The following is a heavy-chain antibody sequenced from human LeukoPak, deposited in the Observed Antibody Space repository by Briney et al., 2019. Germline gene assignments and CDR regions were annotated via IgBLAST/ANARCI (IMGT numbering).Heavy chain of an antibody. CDR1: GFTFSSYG. J-gene: IGHJ5*02. CDR2: ISSTGAST. CDR3: AKSGGIPAAFDP. D-gene: IGHD2-2*01. V-gene: IGHV3-23*01. Sequence: GGSLRLSCATSGFTFSSYGMSWVRQAPGKGLEWVSGISSTGASTYYAGSVKGRFTISRDSSKKTLFLQMNSLSAEDTAIYYCAKSGGIPAAFDPWGQGTLVTVSS.